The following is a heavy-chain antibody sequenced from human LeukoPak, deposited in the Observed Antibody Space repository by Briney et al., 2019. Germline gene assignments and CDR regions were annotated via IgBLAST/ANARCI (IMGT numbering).Heavy chain of an antibody. V-gene: IGHV3-21*01. CDR3: ARVIATRRQYYFDY. D-gene: IGHD2-15*01. CDR1: GFTFSNYS. J-gene: IGHJ4*02. Sequence: GGSLRLSCATSGFTFSNYSMNWIRQAPGKGLEWVSSITSGSRYIYYPDSVKGRFTISRDNAKNSLYLQMNSLRAEDTAVYYCARVIATRRQYYFDYWGQAALVTVSS. CDR2: ITSGSRYI.